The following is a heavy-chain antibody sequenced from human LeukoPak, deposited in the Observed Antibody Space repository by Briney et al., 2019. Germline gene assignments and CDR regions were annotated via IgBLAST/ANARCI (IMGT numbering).Heavy chain of an antibody. V-gene: IGHV4-59*01. D-gene: IGHD1-26*01. CDR1: GGSLSSYY. CDR2: IYYSGST. J-gene: IGHJ4*02. Sequence: SETLSLTCTVSGGSLSSYYWSWIRQPPGKGLEWIGYIYYSGSTNYNPSLKSRVTISVDTSKNQFSLKLSSVTAADTAVYYCARVGIVGAFFDYWGQGTLVTVSS. CDR3: ARVGIVGAFFDY.